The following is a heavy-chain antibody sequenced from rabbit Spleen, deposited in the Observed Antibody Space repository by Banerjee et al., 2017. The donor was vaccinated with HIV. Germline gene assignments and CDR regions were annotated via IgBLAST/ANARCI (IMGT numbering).Heavy chain of an antibody. CDR1: GFDFSGSA. J-gene: IGHJ4*01. CDR2: IYDGDGST. D-gene: IGHD5-1*01. CDR3: ARDLVGVIGWNFYL. V-gene: IGHV1S47*01. Sequence: QEQLVESGGGLVQPEGSLALTCKASGFDFSGSAMCWVRQTPGKGPEWIACIYDGDGSTYYASWVNGRFTISRSTSLNTVTLQMTSLTAADRAAYFCARDLVGVIGWNFYLWGPGTLVTVS.